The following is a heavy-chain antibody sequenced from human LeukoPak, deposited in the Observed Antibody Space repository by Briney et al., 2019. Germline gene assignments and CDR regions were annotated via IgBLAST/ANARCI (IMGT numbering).Heavy chain of an antibody. Sequence: GGSLRLSCAASRFTFRRYAMGCVPQSPGEGVEWVSAISGSGCSTYYSDSVKGRFTISRDNSKNTLYLQMNSLRAEDTAVYYCAKGSKGNRTLYYYYYYYMDVGGKGPTVSVSS. CDR3: AKGSKGNRTLYYYYYYYMDV. CDR2: ISGSGCST. D-gene: IGHD1-14*01. CDR1: RFTFRRYA. V-gene: IGHV3-23*01. J-gene: IGHJ6*03.